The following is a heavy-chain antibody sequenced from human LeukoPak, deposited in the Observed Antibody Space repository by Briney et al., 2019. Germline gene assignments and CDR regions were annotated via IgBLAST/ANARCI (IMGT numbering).Heavy chain of an antibody. D-gene: IGHD5-18*01. CDR3: ARSNYGYGDYFDY. Sequence: SETLSLTCSVSGDSISSYYWSWIRQPPGKGLEWIGYLYYSRSTNYNPSLKSRVTMSVDTSKNQFSLKLSSVTAADTAVYYCARSNYGYGDYFDYWGQGTLVTVSS. CDR1: GDSISSYY. J-gene: IGHJ4*02. CDR2: LYYSRST. V-gene: IGHV4-59*01.